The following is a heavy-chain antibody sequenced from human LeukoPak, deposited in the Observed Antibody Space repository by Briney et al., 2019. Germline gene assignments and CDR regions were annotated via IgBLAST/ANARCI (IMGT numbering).Heavy chain of an antibody. CDR3: ARIYYDILTGYYGGDAFDI. V-gene: IGHV1-2*02. D-gene: IGHD3-9*01. Sequence: GAPVKVSCKGSGYTFTGYYLHWVRQAPGQGLEWMGWINPSNGGTNFAQKIQDRVTMTRDTSISTAYMELSSLRSDDTAVYYCARIYYDILTGYYGGDAFDIWGQGTMVTVSS. J-gene: IGHJ3*02. CDR2: INPSNGGT. CDR1: GYTFTGYY.